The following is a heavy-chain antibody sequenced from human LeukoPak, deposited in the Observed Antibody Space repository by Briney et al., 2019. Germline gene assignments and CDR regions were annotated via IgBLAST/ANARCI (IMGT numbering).Heavy chain of an antibody. CDR1: GFTFSSYS. D-gene: IGHD6-13*01. CDR3: ARGMSRQQLFDY. J-gene: IGHJ4*02. Sequence: GGSLRLSCAASGFTFSSYSVNGVRQAPGKGLEWVSYISSTISTIYYADSVKGRFTISRDNAKSSLYLQMNSLRDEDTAVYYCARGMSRQQLFDYWGQGTLVTASS. V-gene: IGHV3-48*02. CDR2: ISSTISTI.